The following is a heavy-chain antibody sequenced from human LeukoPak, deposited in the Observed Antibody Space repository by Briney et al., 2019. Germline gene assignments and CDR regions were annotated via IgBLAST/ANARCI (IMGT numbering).Heavy chain of an antibody. D-gene: IGHD3-22*01. J-gene: IGHJ5*02. CDR2: IYCSGST. V-gene: IGHV4-39*07. CDR1: GCSISSSSFC. Sequence: SETLSLTCTVSGCSISSSSFCWGWIRQPPGKGLEWIGSIYCSGSTYYNPSLKSRVTISVDTSKNQFFLKLSSVTAADTAVYYCARTYYYDSSGYYYSQPNWFDPWGQGTLVTVSS. CDR3: ARTYYYDSSGYYYSQPNWFDP.